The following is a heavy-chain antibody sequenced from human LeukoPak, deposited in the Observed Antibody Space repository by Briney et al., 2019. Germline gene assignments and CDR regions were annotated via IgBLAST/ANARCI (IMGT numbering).Heavy chain of an antibody. D-gene: IGHD1-20*01. J-gene: IGHJ4*02. Sequence: GGSLRLSCAASGFTFTNAWMNWVRQAPGKGLEWVGRIKSKADGETIDYAAPVKGRFTFSKDDSKNMLYLQMNSLKSGDTAVYYCSTLTSRGLSDSWGQGTLVTVSS. CDR2: IKSKADGETI. V-gene: IGHV3-15*07. CDR3: STLTSRGLSDS. CDR1: GFTFTNAW.